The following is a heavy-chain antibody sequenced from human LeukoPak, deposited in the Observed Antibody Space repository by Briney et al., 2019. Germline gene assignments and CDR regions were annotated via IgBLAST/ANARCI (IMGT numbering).Heavy chain of an antibody. CDR1: GFTFSGYW. J-gene: IGHJ4*02. Sequence: PLGGSLRLSCAASGFTFSGYWMSWVRQAPGKGLEWVSAISGSGGSTYYADSVKGRFTISRDNSKNTLYLQMNSLRAEDTAVYYCARDIVVVVAATGYYFDYWGQGTLATVSS. CDR2: ISGSGGST. V-gene: IGHV3-23*01. CDR3: ARDIVVVVAATGYYFDY. D-gene: IGHD2-15*01.